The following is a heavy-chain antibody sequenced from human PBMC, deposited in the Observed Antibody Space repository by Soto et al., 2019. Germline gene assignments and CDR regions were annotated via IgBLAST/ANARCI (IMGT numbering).Heavy chain of an antibody. Sequence: PSETLSLTCTVSGGSISSYYWSWIRQPPGKGLEWIGYIYYSGNTNYNPSLKSRVTISLDTSKNQFSLKLSSVTAEDTAVYYCAGTVEIPYYHGMDVWGQGTTVTVSS. CDR3: AGTVEIPYYHGMDV. CDR2: IYYSGNT. CDR1: GGSISSYY. V-gene: IGHV4-59*01. D-gene: IGHD4-4*01. J-gene: IGHJ6*02.